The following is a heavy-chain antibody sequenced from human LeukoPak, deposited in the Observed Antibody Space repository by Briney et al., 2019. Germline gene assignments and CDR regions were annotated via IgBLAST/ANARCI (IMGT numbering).Heavy chain of an antibody. CDR3: ARDAWELLDY. J-gene: IGHJ4*02. D-gene: IGHD1-26*01. V-gene: IGHV1-2*02. Sequence: ASVKVSCKASGYTFTGYYMHWVRQAPGQGLEWMGWINPNSGGTNYAQKLQGRVTLTRDTSISTAYMELSRLRSDDTAVYCCARDAWELLDYWGQGTLVTVSS. CDR2: INPNSGGT. CDR1: GYTFTGYY.